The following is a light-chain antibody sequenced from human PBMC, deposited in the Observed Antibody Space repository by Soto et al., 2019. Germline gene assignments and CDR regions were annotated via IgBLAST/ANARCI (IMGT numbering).Light chain of an antibody. CDR3: QHYSLYSPWT. CDR2: GAS. Sequence: EDVLTQSPVTMSLYSGERGKLLCRASQRVSSSYLAWYQQKPGQAPRLLIYGASSRATGIPSRFSVSGSGTEFTLTISGLQPDDAATYCCQHYSLYSPWTFGQGTKGDIK. J-gene: IGKJ1*01. CDR1: QRVSSSY. V-gene: IGKV3-20*02.